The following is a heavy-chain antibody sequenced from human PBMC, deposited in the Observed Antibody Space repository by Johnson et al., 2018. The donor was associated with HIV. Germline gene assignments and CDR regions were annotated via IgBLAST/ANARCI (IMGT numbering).Heavy chain of an antibody. CDR3: VRVGSGSYYARDAFDI. CDR1: GFTFSSYA. D-gene: IGHD3-10*01. Sequence: VQLVESGGGLVQPGRSLRLSCAASGFTFSSYAMHWVRQAPGKGLEWVAAIGTTGDTYYPDSVKGRFTISRENANNSLYLQMNSLTAGGTAVYFCVRVGSGSYYARDAFDIWGQGTLVTVSS. CDR2: IGTTGDT. V-gene: IGHV3-13*01. J-gene: IGHJ3*02.